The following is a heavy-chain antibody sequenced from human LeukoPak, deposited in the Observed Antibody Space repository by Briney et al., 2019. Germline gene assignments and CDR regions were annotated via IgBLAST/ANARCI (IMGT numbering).Heavy chain of an antibody. Sequence: SVKVSCKASGGTFSSYAISWVRQAPGQGLEWMGGIIPIFGTANYAQKFQGRVTITADESTSTAYMELSSLRSEDTAVYYCARVGEYDFWSGPALGFNGMDVWGQGTTVTVSS. V-gene: IGHV1-69*13. CDR1: GGTFSSYA. CDR3: ARVGEYDFWSGPALGFNGMDV. CDR2: IIPIFGTA. J-gene: IGHJ6*02. D-gene: IGHD3-3*01.